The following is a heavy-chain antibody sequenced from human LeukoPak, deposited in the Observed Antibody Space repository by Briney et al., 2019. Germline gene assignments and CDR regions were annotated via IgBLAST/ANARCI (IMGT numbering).Heavy chain of an antibody. Sequence: HSGGSLRLSCAASGFTVSSNYMSWVRQAPGKGLEWVSVIYSGGSTYYADSVKGRFTISRDNSKNTLYLQMNSLRAEDTAVYYCARDYLWFGIDYWGQGTLVTVSS. CDR3: ARDYLWFGIDY. CDR2: IYSGGST. V-gene: IGHV3-66*01. CDR1: GFTVSSNY. D-gene: IGHD3-10*01. J-gene: IGHJ4*02.